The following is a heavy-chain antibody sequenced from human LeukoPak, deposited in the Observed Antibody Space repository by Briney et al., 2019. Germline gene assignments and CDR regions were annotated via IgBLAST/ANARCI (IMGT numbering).Heavy chain of an antibody. V-gene: IGHV3-23*01. Sequence: GGSLRLSCAASGFTFSSYAMSWVRQAPGKGLEWVSAISGSGGSTYYADSVKGRFTISRDNSKNTLYLQMNSLRAEDTAVYYCAKERYSSSWYRPRGTFDYWGQGTLVTVSS. CDR3: AKERYSSSWYRPRGTFDY. CDR2: ISGSGGST. CDR1: GFTFSSYA. J-gene: IGHJ4*02. D-gene: IGHD6-13*01.